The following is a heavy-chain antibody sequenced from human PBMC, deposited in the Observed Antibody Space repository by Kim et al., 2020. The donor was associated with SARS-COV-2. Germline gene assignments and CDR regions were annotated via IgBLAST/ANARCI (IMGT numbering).Heavy chain of an antibody. Sequence: SETLSLTCAVYGGSFSGYYWSWIRQPPGKGLEWIGEINHSGSTNYNPSLKSRVTISVDTSKNQFSLKLSSVTAADTAVYYCARAAEIVGAAAFDIWGQGTMVTVSS. CDR2: INHSGST. CDR3: ARAAEIVGAAAFDI. CDR1: GGSFSGYY. J-gene: IGHJ3*02. V-gene: IGHV4-34*01. D-gene: IGHD1-26*01.